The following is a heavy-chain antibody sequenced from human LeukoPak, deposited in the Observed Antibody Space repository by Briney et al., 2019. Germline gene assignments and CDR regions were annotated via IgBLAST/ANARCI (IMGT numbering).Heavy chain of an antibody. Sequence: SETLSLTCAVYGGSFSGYYWSWIRQPPGKGLEWIGEINPSGSTNYNPSLKSRVTISVDTSKNQFSLKLSSVTAADTAVYYCARDLQYYFDYWGQGTLVTVSS. D-gene: IGHD4-11*01. V-gene: IGHV4-34*01. CDR1: GGSFSGYY. J-gene: IGHJ4*02. CDR2: INPSGST. CDR3: ARDLQYYFDY.